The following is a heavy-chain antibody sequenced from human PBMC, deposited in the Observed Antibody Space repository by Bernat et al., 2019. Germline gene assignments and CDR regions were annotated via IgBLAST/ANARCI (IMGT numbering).Heavy chain of an antibody. D-gene: IGHD5-24*01. Sequence: QLQLQESGPGLVKPSETLSLTCSVSVGSISSSNYCWGWIRQSPGKGLEWIGNFYYGGSTHYNPSLKSRVIISVDASKNQFSLELSSVTAADTALYYCARRTRGGYNWYFDYWGQGTLVTVSS. V-gene: IGHV4-39*01. CDR3: ARRTRGGYNWYFDY. CDR1: VGSISSSNYC. J-gene: IGHJ4*02. CDR2: FYYGGST.